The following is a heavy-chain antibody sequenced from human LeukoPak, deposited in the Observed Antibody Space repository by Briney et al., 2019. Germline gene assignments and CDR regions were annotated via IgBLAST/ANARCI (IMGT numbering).Heavy chain of an antibody. V-gene: IGHV3-30-3*01. CDR3: ARDNKD. D-gene: IGHD2/OR15-2a*01. J-gene: IGHJ4*02. CDR2: ISYDGSNK. Sequence: PGGSLRLSCAASGFTFSSYAMHWVRQAPGKGLEWVAVISYDGSNKYYADSVKGRFTISRDNSKNALYLQMNSLRAEDTAVYYCARDNKDWGQGTLVTVSS. CDR1: GFTFSSYA.